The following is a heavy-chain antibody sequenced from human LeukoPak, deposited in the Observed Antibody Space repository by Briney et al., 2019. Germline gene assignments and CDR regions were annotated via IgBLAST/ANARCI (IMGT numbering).Heavy chain of an antibody. CDR1: SYTFTSYG. Sequence: ASVKVSCKASSYTFTSYGISWVRQAPGQGLEWMGWISAYNGNTNYAQKLQGRVTMTTDTSTSTAYMELRSLRSDDTAVYYCARDPYSSGWYGDPYYYYGMDVWGQGTTVTVSS. CDR3: ARDPYSSGWYGDPYYYYGMDV. V-gene: IGHV1-18*01. J-gene: IGHJ6*02. CDR2: ISAYNGNT. D-gene: IGHD6-19*01.